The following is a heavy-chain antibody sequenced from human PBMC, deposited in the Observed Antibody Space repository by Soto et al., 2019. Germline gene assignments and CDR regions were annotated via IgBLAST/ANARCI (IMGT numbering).Heavy chain of an antibody. CDR3: TTGPYYTSLGFDC. CDR2: IKSKNDGETT. J-gene: IGHJ4*02. V-gene: IGHV3-15*07. Sequence: EVPLVESGGDLVQPGGSLRLSCAASGFTFRNAWMNWVRQAPGKGLEWVGRIKSKNDGETTDYAAPVRGRFNISRDDSKNALALQMNSLTTEDTAVYHCTTGPYYTSLGFDCWGQGTLVTVSS. CDR1: GFTFRNAW. D-gene: IGHD2-2*02.